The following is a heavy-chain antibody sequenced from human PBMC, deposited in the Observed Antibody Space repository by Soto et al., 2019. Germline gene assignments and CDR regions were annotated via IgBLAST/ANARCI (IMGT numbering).Heavy chain of an antibody. CDR1: GFTVTSSY. Sequence: VLLVESGGGLVQPGGSLRLSCAASGFTVTSSYMSWVRQAPGKGLECVSLVYSNGATYYADSVKGRFTISRDTFRNTLDLQMNSLRAEDTAVYYCARDSRLRSVGDYWGQGTRVTVSS. J-gene: IGHJ4*02. CDR2: VYSNGAT. D-gene: IGHD3-3*01. CDR3: ARDSRLRSVGDY. V-gene: IGHV3-66*01.